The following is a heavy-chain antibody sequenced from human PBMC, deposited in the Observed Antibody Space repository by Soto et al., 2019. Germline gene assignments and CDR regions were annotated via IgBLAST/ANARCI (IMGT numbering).Heavy chain of an antibody. CDR3: ARESSSGNWFDP. CDR1: CGSISSGGYY. V-gene: IGHV4-31*03. Sequence: PSETLSLTCTVSCGSISSGGYYWSWIRQHPGKGLEWIGYIYYSGSTYYNPSLKSRVTISVDTSKNQFSLKLSSVTAADTAVYYCARESSSGNWFDPWGQGTLVTVSS. J-gene: IGHJ5*02. CDR2: IYYSGST. D-gene: IGHD6-6*01.